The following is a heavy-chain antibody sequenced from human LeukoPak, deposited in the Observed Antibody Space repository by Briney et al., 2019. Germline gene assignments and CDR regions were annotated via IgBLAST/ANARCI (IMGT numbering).Heavy chain of an antibody. CDR2: ISSSGSTI. Sequence: GGSLRLSCAASGFTFSSYEMNWVRQAPGKRLEWVSYISSSGSTIYYADSVKGRFTISRDNAKNSLYLQMNSLRAEDTAVYYCARDPRIVGSRGTFDYWGQGTLVTVSS. CDR3: ARDPRIVGSRGTFDY. V-gene: IGHV3-48*03. CDR1: GFTFSSYE. D-gene: IGHD1-26*01. J-gene: IGHJ4*02.